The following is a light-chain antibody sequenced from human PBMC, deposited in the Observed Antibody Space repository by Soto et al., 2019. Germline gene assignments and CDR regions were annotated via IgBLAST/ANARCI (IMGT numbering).Light chain of an antibody. J-gene: IGKJ1*01. CDR3: QHYNSYSEA. Sequence: DILMTQSPSTLSASVGDTVTITFRASQTISSWLAWYQQKPGKAPKLLIYKASTLKSGVPSRFSGSGSGTEFTLTISSLQPDDFATYYCQHYNSYSEAFGQGTKVDI. CDR2: KAS. CDR1: QTISSW. V-gene: IGKV1-5*03.